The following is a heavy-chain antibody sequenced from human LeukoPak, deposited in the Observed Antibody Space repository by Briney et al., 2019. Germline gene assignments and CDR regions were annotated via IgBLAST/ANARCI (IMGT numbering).Heavy chain of an antibody. Sequence: QSGGSLRLSCAASGFTFSSYWMSWVRQAPGKGLEWVANIKQDGSQKYYVDSVKGRFSISRDNAKNSLYLQMNSLRADDTALYYCARGGVNQLLYLPDWGQGTLVTVSS. D-gene: IGHD2-2*02. CDR3: ARGGVNQLLYLPD. CDR1: GFTFSSYW. J-gene: IGHJ4*02. V-gene: IGHV3-7*03. CDR2: IKQDGSQK.